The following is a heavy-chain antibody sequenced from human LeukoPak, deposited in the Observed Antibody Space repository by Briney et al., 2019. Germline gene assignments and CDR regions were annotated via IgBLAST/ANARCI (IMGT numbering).Heavy chain of an antibody. Sequence: GESLRLSCVDSGFSFSTYWMHWVRQPPGEGLMWVSRIDTDGRTTDYADSVKGRFTISRDNARNTVYLQMNSLRVEDTAVYYCARELAGSRDKWGQGTLVTVSS. CDR3: ARELAGSRDK. J-gene: IGHJ4*02. D-gene: IGHD2-15*01. V-gene: IGHV3-74*01. CDR1: GFSFSTYW. CDR2: IDTDGRTT.